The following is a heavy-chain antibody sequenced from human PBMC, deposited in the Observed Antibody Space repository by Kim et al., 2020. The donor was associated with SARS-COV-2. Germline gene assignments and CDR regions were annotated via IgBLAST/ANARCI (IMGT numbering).Heavy chain of an antibody. CDR1: GGTFSSYA. CDR3: ARDGTMVRGVIITRQYGMDV. J-gene: IGHJ6*02. V-gene: IGHV1-69*04. Sequence: SVKVSCKASGGTFSSYAISWVRQAPGQGLEWMGRIIPILGIANYAQKFQGRVTITADKSTSTAYMELSSLRSEDTAVYYCARDGTMVRGVIITRQYGMDVWGQGTTVTVSS. D-gene: IGHD3-10*01. CDR2: IIPILGIA.